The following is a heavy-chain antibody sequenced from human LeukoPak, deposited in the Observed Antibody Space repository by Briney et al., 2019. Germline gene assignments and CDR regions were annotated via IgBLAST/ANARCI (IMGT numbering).Heavy chain of an antibody. CDR3: ARGANWGSPDY. D-gene: IGHD7-27*01. CDR2: IYASGNT. V-gene: IGHV4-4*07. J-gene: IGHJ4*02. CDR1: GGSISGYY. Sequence: PSETLSLTCTVSGGSISGYYWNWIRQPAGKGLEWIGRIYASGNTNYNPSLKSRVTMSVDTPKNQFSLKLFSVTAADTAVYYCARGANWGSPDYWGQGTLVTVSS.